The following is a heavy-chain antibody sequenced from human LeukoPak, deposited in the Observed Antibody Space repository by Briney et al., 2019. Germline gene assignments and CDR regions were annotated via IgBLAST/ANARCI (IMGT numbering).Heavy chain of an antibody. D-gene: IGHD3-9*01. V-gene: IGHV1-24*01. J-gene: IGHJ4*02. CDR3: ATGTHYDLLPF. CDR2: FDPGSGEI. CDR1: GYSITELS. Sequence: GASVTVSCTVSGYSITELSTHWVRQAPGEGLEWMGGFDPGSGEIIYEQKFQDRVTMTEDTSTDTAYMELGSLRSEDTALYYCATGTHYDLLPFWGQGTLVTVSS.